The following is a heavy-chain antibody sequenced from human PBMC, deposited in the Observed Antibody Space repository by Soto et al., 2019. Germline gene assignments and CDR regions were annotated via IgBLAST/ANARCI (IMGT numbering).Heavy chain of an antibody. J-gene: IGHJ4*02. CDR3: ATGPVKFDC. CDR1: GFTFSSYG. D-gene: IGHD6-19*01. V-gene: IGHV3-23*01. CDR2: ISGGGGTN. Sequence: GGSLRLSCAASGFTFSSYGMHCVRQAPGKGPEWVAAISGGGGTNYYADSVKGRSIVSRDNSKSTLYLQINSLRAEDTALYYCATGPVKFDCWGQGTLVTVSS.